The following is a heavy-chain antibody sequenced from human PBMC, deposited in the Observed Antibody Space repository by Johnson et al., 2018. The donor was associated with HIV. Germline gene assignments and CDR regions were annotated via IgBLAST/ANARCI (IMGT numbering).Heavy chain of an antibody. D-gene: IGHD5-24*01. J-gene: IGHJ3*02. CDR3: ARDGPGDGNAMGGSGAFDI. CDR2: ISYDGSNK. Sequence: QVQLVESGGGLVKPGGSLRLSCAASGFTFSSYAMHWVRQAPGKGLEWVAVISYDGSNKYYADSVKGRFTISRDSAKNSLYLQVNSLRAEDTAVYYCARDGPGDGNAMGGSGAFDIWGQGTMVTVSS. CDR1: GFTFSSYA. V-gene: IGHV3-30*04.